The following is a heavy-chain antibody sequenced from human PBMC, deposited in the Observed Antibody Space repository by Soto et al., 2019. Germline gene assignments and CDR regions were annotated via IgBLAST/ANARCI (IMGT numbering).Heavy chain of an antibody. V-gene: IGHV1-69*02. Sequence: QVQMVQSGAEVKKPGSSVKVSCKASGGTFSSYTISWVRQAPGQGLEWMGRIIPILGIANYAQKFQGRVTITAEKSKSTAYMELSSLISEDTAVYYCARARGIQLWSPDWFDPWGQGTLVTVSS. CDR3: ARARGIQLWSPDWFDP. CDR2: IIPILGIA. D-gene: IGHD5-18*01. J-gene: IGHJ5*02. CDR1: GGTFSSYT.